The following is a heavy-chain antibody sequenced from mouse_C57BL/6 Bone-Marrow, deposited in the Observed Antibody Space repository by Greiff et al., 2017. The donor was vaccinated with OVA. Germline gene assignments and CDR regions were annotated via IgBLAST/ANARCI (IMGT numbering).Heavy chain of an antibody. V-gene: IGHV1-72*01. D-gene: IGHD2-1*01. CDR3: ARRGSDYGNYPFYARDY. CDR2: IDPNSGGT. CDR1: GYTFTSYW. J-gene: IGHJ4*01. Sequence: QVQLQQSGAELVKPGASVKLSCKASGYTFTSYWMHWVKQRPGRGLEWIGRIDPNSGGTKYNEKFKSKATLTVDKPSSTAYMQLSSLTSEDSALYYCARRGSDYGNYPFYARDYGGQGTSVTVSS.